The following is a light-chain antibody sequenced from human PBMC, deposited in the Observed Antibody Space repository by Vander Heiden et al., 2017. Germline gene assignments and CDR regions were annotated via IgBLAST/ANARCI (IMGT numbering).Light chain of an antibody. CDR2: DAS. V-gene: IGKV3-11*01. CDR1: QSVSSY. Sequence: EIVLTQSPATLSLSPGERATLSCRASQSVSSYLAWSQQNPGQAPRRLISDASNRATGIPARFSGGGSGTDFTLTINSLEPEDFAVYYCQQRINWPYTFGQGTKLEIK. CDR3: QQRINWPYT. J-gene: IGKJ2*01.